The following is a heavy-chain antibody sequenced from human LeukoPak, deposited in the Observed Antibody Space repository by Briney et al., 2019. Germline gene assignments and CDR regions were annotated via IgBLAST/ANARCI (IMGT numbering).Heavy chain of an antibody. Sequence: SETLSLTCTVSGVSISSYYWSWIRQPAGKGLEWIGRIYTTGSTHYNPSLKSRVTISVDTSKNQFSLKLSSVTAADTAVYYCARTEESGYSYRYFGYYYYMDVWGKGTTVTVSS. CDR3: ARTEESGYSYRYFGYYYYMDV. J-gene: IGHJ6*03. CDR2: IYTTGST. V-gene: IGHV4-4*07. CDR1: GVSISSYY. D-gene: IGHD5-18*01.